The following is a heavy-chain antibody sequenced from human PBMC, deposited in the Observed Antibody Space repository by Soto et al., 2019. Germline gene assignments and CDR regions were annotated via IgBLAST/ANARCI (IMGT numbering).Heavy chain of an antibody. CDR3: AGSSGWYDSYYYAMDV. CDR1: GGSISSYY. CDR2: ISDSGST. Sequence: QVQLQESGPGLVKPSETLSLTCTVSGGSISSYYWSWIRQSPGTGMEWIGYISDSGSTNYNPSLKGRVTISVDGSKNQFSLRLASVTAADTAVYYSAGSSGWYDSYYYAMDVWGQGTTVTVSS. J-gene: IGHJ6*02. D-gene: IGHD6-19*01. V-gene: IGHV4-59*08.